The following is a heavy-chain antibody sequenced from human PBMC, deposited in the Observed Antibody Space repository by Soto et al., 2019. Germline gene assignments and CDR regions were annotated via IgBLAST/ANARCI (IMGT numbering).Heavy chain of an antibody. CDR1: GYSFTSYW. CDR3: ATETYSSSCYYGIDV. J-gene: IGHJ6*02. D-gene: IGHD6-13*01. CDR2: IYPGDSDT. Sequence: PGESLKISCKGSGYSFTSYWIGWVRQMPGKGLEWMGIIYPGDSDTRYSPSFQGQVTISAEKSISTAYLQWSSLKASDTAMYYCATETYSSSCYYGIDVWGQGTTVTVYS. V-gene: IGHV5-51*01.